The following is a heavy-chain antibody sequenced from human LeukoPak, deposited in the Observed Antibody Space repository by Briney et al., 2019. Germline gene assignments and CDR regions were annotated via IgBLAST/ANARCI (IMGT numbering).Heavy chain of an antibody. Sequence: GGSLRLSCAASGFTVSSNYMSWVRQAPGKGLEWVSVIYSGGSTYYADSVKGRFTISRHNSKNTLYLHMNSLRAEDTAVYYCARDSGTNRPYYYYGMDVWGQGTTVTVSS. CDR2: IYSGGST. J-gene: IGHJ6*02. CDR1: GFTVSSNY. V-gene: IGHV3-53*04. D-gene: IGHD1-14*01. CDR3: ARDSGTNRPYYYYGMDV.